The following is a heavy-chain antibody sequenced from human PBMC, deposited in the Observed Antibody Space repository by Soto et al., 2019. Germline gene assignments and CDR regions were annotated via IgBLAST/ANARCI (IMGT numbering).Heavy chain of an antibody. J-gene: IGHJ3*02. CDR1: GGTFSSYA. Sequence: SVKVSCKASGGTFSSYAISWVRQAPGQGLEWMGGIIPIFGTANYAQKFQGRVTITADESTSAAYMELSSLRSEDTAVYYCARAPDPYYYDSSGYYYSAFDIWGQGTMVTVSS. V-gene: IGHV1-69*13. CDR2: IIPIFGTA. D-gene: IGHD3-22*01. CDR3: ARAPDPYYYDSSGYYYSAFDI.